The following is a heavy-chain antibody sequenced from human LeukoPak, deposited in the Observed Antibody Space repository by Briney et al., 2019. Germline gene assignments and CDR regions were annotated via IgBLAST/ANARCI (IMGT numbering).Heavy chain of an antibody. CDR3: TTYGSGSA. CDR1: GFTFSGST. J-gene: IGHJ5*02. V-gene: IGHV3-73*01. Sequence: GGSLRLSCAAPGFTFSGSTMHWVRQTSEKGLEWVGRIRSKLNNYATEYAASVKGRFTISRDDSKNTAYLQMNSLKTEDTALYYCTTYGSGSAWGQGTLVTVSS. D-gene: IGHD3-10*01. CDR2: IRSKLNNYAT.